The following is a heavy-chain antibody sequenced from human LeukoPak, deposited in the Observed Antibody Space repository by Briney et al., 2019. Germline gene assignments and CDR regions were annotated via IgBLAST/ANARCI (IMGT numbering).Heavy chain of an antibody. J-gene: IGHJ4*02. CDR1: GGSISSYY. CDR3: ARNPEGRLRGRHFDY. D-gene: IGHD3-16*01. V-gene: IGHV4-59*01. Sequence: SETLSLTCTVSGGSISSYYWSWIRQPPGKGLEWIGYIYYSGSTNYNPSLKSRVTISVDTSENQFSLKLSSVTAADTAVYYCARNPEGRLRGRHFDYWGQGTLVTVSS. CDR2: IYYSGST.